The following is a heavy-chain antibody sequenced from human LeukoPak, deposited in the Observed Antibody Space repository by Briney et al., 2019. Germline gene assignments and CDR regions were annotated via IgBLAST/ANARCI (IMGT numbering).Heavy chain of an antibody. V-gene: IGHV1-46*03. CDR1: GYTFTSYY. Sequence: GASVKVACKASGYTFTSYYMHWVRQAPGQGLEWMGIINPSGGSTNYAQKFQGRVTMTRDTSTSTVYMDLTSLRSEDTAVYYCARVRSGSGNDYYYYMDVWGKGTTVTVSS. CDR2: INPSGGST. CDR3: ARVRSGSGNDYYYYMDV. D-gene: IGHD3-10*01. J-gene: IGHJ6*03.